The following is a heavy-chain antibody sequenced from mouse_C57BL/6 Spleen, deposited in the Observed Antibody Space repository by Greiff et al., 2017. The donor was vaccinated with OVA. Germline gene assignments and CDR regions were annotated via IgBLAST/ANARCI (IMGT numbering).Heavy chain of an antibody. CDR2: IRSKSNNYAT. V-gene: IGHV10-1*01. CDR1: GFSFNTYA. J-gene: IGHJ2*01. CDR3: AGQRWNDYYGPFDY. Sequence: EVKLVESGGGLVQPKGSLKLSCAASGFSFNTYAMNWVRQAPGKGLEWVARIRSKSNNYATYYADSVKDRFTISRDDSESMLYLQMNNLKTEDTAMYYGAGQRWNDYYGPFDYWGQGTTLTVSS. D-gene: IGHD1-2*01.